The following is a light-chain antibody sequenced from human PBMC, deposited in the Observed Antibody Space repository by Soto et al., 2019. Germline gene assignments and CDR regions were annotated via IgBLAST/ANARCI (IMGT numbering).Light chain of an antibody. CDR1: SGHSSYI. CDR2: LEGSGSY. V-gene: IGLV4-60*02. Sequence: QSVPTQSSSASASLGSSLKLTCTLSSGHSSYIIAWHQQQPGKAPRYLMKLEGSGSYNKGSGVPDRFSGSSSGADRYLTISNLQFEDEADYYCETWDSNTHTVFGGGTKLTVL. J-gene: IGLJ3*02. CDR3: ETWDSNTHTV.